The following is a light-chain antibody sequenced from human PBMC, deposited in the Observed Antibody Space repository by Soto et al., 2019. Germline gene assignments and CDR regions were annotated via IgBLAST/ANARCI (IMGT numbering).Light chain of an antibody. CDR1: SSDVGSYNL. V-gene: IGLV2-23*02. Sequence: QPVRKHAVSGSRVPLHGLRIIITGTSSDVGSYNLVSWYQQHPGKAPKLMIYEVSKRPSGVSNRFSGSKSGNTASLTISGLQAEDEADYYCCSYAGSSTYVFGTGTKVTVL. CDR3: CSYAGSSTYV. CDR2: EVS. J-gene: IGLJ1*01.